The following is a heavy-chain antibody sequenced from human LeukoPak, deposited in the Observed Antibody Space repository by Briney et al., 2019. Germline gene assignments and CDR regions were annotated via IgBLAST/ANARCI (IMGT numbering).Heavy chain of an antibody. J-gene: IGHJ6*02. CDR1: GFTFSDYY. CDR2: ISSSGSTI. V-gene: IGHV3-11*01. Sequence: GGSLRLSCAASGFTFSDYYMSWIRQAPGKGLEWVSYISSSGSTIYYADSVKGRFTISRDNAKNSLYLQMNSLKTEDTAVYYCTRDLITIFGVVDYYYYGMDVWGQGTTVTVSS. CDR3: TRDLITIFGVVDYYYYGMDV. D-gene: IGHD3-3*01.